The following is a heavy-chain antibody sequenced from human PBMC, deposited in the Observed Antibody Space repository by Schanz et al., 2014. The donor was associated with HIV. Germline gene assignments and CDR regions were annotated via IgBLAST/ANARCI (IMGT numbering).Heavy chain of an antibody. CDR1: GFTFSSYG. J-gene: IGHJ6*02. CDR2: ISYDGTNE. CDR3: ARVEGPPTFYYYYYGSDV. Sequence: VQLVESGGGVVQPGRSLRLSCAASGFTFSSYGMHWVRQAPGKGLEWVAVISYDGTNEYYADSVKGRFTISRDNSKNTLFLQMNSLRAEDTAVYYCARVEGPPTFYYYYYGSDVWGQGTAVTVSS. V-gene: IGHV3-30*03. D-gene: IGHD4-4*01.